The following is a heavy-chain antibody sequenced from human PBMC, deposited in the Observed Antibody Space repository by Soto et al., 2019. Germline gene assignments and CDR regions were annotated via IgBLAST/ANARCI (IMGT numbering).Heavy chain of an antibody. J-gene: IGHJ4*02. Sequence: SETLSLTCTVSGGSISSYYWSWIRQPPGKGLEWIGYIYYSGSTNYNPSLKSRVTISVDTSKNQFSLKLSSVTAADTAVYYCARAGGRYSGEYFDYWGQGTLVTVSS. D-gene: IGHD1-26*01. CDR3: ARAGGRYSGEYFDY. CDR1: GGSISSYY. CDR2: IYYSGST. V-gene: IGHV4-59*12.